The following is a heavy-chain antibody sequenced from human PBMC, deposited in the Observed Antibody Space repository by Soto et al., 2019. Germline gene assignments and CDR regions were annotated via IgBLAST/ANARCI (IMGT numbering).Heavy chain of an antibody. CDR1: GGSISSYY. D-gene: IGHD6-13*01. CDR3: ARDSAVGAAAGYYYYGMDV. Sequence: SETLSLTCTVSGGSISSYYWSWIRQPAGKGLEWIGRIYTSGSTNYNPSLKSRVTMSVDTSKNQFSLKLSSVTAADTAVYYCARDSAVGAAAGYYYYGMDVWGQGTTVNVSS. CDR2: IYTSGST. J-gene: IGHJ6*02. V-gene: IGHV4-4*07.